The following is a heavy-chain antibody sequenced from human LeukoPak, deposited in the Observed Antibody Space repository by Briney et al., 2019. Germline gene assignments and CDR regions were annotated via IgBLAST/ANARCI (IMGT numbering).Heavy chain of an antibody. CDR1: GFTFSSYA. CDR2: ISGSGGST. J-gene: IGHJ2*01. D-gene: IGHD4-17*01. CDR3: AKEWTCDYGDSPYWYFDL. V-gene: IGHV3-23*01. Sequence: GASLRLSCEASGFTFSSYAMSWVRQAPGKGLEWVSAISGSGGSTYYADSVKGRFTISRDNSKNTLYLQMNSLRAEDTAVYYCAKEWTCDYGDSPYWYFDLWGRGTLVTVSS.